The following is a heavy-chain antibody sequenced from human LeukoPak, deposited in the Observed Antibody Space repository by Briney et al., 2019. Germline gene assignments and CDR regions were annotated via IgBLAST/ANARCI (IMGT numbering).Heavy chain of an antibody. J-gene: IGHJ4*02. CDR3: ARRIVGAKTHFDY. V-gene: IGHV4-38-2*02. CDR2: IYHSGST. Sequence: SETLSLTCTVSGYSISSGYYWGWIRQPPGKGLEWIGSIYHSGSTSYNPSLKSRVTISVDTSKNQFSLKLSSVTAADTAVYYCARRIVGAKTHFDYWGQGTLVTVSS. CDR1: GYSISSGYY. D-gene: IGHD1-26*01.